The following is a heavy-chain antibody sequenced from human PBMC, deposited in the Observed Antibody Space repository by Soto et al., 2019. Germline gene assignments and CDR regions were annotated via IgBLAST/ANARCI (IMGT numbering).Heavy chain of an antibody. D-gene: IGHD5-12*01. CDR3: ARDPEVATIYYYYGMDV. V-gene: IGHV3-48*02. Sequence: GWSLRLSCASSVFTFISYSMNWVRQAPGKGLEWVSYISSSSSTIYYADSVKGRFTISRDNAKNSLYLQMNSLRDEDTAVYYCARDPEVATIYYYYGMDVWGQGTTVTVSS. CDR1: VFTFISYS. J-gene: IGHJ6*02. CDR2: ISSSSSTI.